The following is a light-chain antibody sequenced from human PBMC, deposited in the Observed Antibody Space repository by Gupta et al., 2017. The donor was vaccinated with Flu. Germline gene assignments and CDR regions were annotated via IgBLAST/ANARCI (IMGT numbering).Light chain of an antibody. Sequence: QSVLTQPPSVSGAPGQRVTISCTGSSSNIGAGYDVHWYQQLPGTAPNLLIYVNNNRPSGVPDRFSCSKSGTSASLAITGLQPEDEADYYCQSDDNSLSGSKVFGGGTKLTVL. CDR1: SSNIGAGYD. J-gene: IGLJ2*01. CDR3: QSDDNSLSGSKV. V-gene: IGLV1-40*01. CDR2: VNN.